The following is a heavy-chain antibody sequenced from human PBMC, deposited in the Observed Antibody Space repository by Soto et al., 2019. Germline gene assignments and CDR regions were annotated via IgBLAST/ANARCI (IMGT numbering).Heavy chain of an antibody. CDR3: ARHAAHSSGFTDY. V-gene: IGHV4-39*01. CDR1: GGSISSSSYY. CDR2: IYYSGST. Sequence: SETLSLTCTVSGGSISSSSYYWGWIRQPPGKGLEWIGSIYYSGSTYYNPSLKSRVTISVDTSKNQFSLKPSSVTAADTAVYYCARHAAHSSGFTDYWGQGTLVTVSS. J-gene: IGHJ4*02. D-gene: IGHD6-19*01.